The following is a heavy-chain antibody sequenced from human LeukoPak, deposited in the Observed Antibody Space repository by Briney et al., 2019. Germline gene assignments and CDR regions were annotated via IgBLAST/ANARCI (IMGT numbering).Heavy chain of an antibody. CDR1: RFTFSRYW. J-gene: IGHJ4*02. Sequence: GGSLRLSCAASRFTFSRYWMHWVRQAPGKGLVWVSRINSDGISTSYADSVKGRFTISRDNAKNTLYLQMNSLRAEDMVVYYCARDGNYYDSSGPADYWGQGTLVTVSS. D-gene: IGHD3-22*01. CDR3: ARDGNYYDSSGPADY. V-gene: IGHV3-74*01. CDR2: INSDGIST.